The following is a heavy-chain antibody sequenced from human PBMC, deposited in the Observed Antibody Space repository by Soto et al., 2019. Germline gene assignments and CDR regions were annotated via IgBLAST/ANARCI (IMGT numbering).Heavy chain of an antibody. D-gene: IGHD3-10*01. V-gene: IGHV3-30*03. CDR1: GFPFTSYG. CDR3: VGGQYYFDY. J-gene: IGHJ4*02. CDR2: ISYDGSDK. Sequence: QAQLVESGGGVVQPGRSLRLSCAASGFPFTSYGMHWVREGPDKGLEWVAVISYDGSDKYYADSVKGRFTISRDNSKNTLYVQMNSLRPEDTALYYCVGGQYYFDYRGQGTLVIVSS.